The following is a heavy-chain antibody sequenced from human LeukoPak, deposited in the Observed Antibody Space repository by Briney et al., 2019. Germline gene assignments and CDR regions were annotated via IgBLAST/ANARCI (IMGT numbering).Heavy chain of an antibody. J-gene: IGHJ4*02. CDR3: ARSLYCSSTSCYDGGAFDY. CDR2: INPSGGST. V-gene: IGHV1-46*01. Sequence: ASVKVSCKASGYTFTSYYIHWVRQAPGQGLEWMGIINPSGGSTSYAQKFQGRVTMTRDTSTSTVYMEVNSLRSEDTAVYYCARSLYCSSTSCYDGGAFDYWGQGTLVTVSS. CDR1: GYTFTSYY. D-gene: IGHD2-2*01.